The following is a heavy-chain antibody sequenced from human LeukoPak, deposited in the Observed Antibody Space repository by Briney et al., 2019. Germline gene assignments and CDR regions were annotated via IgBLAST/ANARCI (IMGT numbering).Heavy chain of an antibody. V-gene: IGHV3-43*02. D-gene: IGHD3-3*01. CDR2: ISGDGGRT. Sequence: GGSLRLSCAASGFTFDDYAMHWVRQAPGKGLEWVSLISGDGGRTYYADSVKGRFTISRDNSKNSMCLQMNSLRTEDTALYYCAKDWCDCGSGPPDYWGQGTLVTVSS. CDR3: AKDWCDCGSGPPDY. J-gene: IGHJ4*02. CDR1: GFTFDDYA.